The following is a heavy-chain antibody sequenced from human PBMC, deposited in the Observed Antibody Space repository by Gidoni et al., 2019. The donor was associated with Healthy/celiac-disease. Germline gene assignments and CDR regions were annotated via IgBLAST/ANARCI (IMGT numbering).Heavy chain of an antibody. J-gene: IGHJ4*02. Sequence: EVQLVESGGGLVKPGGSLRLSCAASGFTFSNAWLSWVRQAPGKGLEWVGRIKSKTDGGTTDYAAPVKGRFTISRDDSKNTLYLQMNSLKTEDTAVYYCTTVEGGGVLWFGETPPRDYWGQGTLVTVSS. V-gene: IGHV3-15*01. D-gene: IGHD3-10*01. CDR2: IKSKTDGGTT. CDR1: GFTFSNAW. CDR3: TTVEGGGVLWFGETPPRDY.